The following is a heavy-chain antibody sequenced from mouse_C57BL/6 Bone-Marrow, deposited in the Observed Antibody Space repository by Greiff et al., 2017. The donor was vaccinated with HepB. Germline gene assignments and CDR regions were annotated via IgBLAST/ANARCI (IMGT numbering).Heavy chain of an antibody. Sequence: EVQVVESGGGLVQPGGSLKLSCAASGFTFSDYYMYWVRQTPEKRLEWVAYISNGGGSTYYPDTVKGRFTISRDNAKNTQYMQMSRLKSEDTAMYYYARHIETAQAMYYMDYWGQGTSVTVSS. J-gene: IGHJ4*01. CDR3: ARHIETAQAMYYMDY. V-gene: IGHV5-12*01. CDR1: GFTFSDYY. CDR2: ISNGGGST. D-gene: IGHD3-2*02.